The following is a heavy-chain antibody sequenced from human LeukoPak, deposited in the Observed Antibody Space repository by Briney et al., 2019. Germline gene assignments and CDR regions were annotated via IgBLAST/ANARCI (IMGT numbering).Heavy chain of an antibody. CDR1: GGTFSSYA. J-gene: IGHJ4*02. D-gene: IGHD3-3*01. CDR2: IIPIFGTA. V-gene: IGHV1-69*13. CDR3: ARGQYYDFWSGYPGTRFDY. Sequence: ASVKVSCKASGGTFSSYAISWVRQALGQGLEWMGGIIPIFGTANYAQKFQGRVTITADESTSTAYMELSSLRFEDTAVYYCARGQYYDFWSGYPGTRFDYWGQGTLVTVSS.